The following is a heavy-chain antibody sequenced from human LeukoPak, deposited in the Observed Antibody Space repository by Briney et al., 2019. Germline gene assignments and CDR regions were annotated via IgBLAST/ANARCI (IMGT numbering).Heavy chain of an antibody. V-gene: IGHV1-69*06. CDR3: ASSIGGSRTYFDY. D-gene: IGHD1-26*01. J-gene: IGHJ4*02. CDR2: IIPIFGTA. CDR1: GGTFSSYA. Sequence: GASVKVSCKASGGTFSSYAISWVRQAPGQGLEWMGGIIPIFGTANYAQKFQGRVTITADKSTSTAYMELSSLRSEDTAVYYCASSIGGSRTYFDYWGQGTLVTVSS.